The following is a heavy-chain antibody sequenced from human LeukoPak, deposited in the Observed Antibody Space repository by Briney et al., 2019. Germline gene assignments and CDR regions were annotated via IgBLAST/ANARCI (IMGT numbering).Heavy chain of an antibody. J-gene: IGHJ4*02. V-gene: IGHV3-74*01. D-gene: IGHD5-24*01. CDR1: GFTFSSYS. CDR2: IKSDGSST. Sequence: GGSLRLSCAASGFTFSSYSMNWVRQAPGKGLVWVSRIKSDGSSTNYADSVKGRFTISRDNAKNTLYLQMNSLRAEDTAVYYCPRDGYNSDFGDYWGQGTLVTVSS. CDR3: PRDGYNSDFGDY.